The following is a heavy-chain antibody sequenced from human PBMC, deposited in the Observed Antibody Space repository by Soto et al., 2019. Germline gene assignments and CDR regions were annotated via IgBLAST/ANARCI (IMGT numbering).Heavy chain of an antibody. CDR2: ISAYNGST. V-gene: IGHV1-18*01. CDR3: ARDSSGWNPFDY. J-gene: IGHJ4*02. CDR1: GYTFTSYG. D-gene: IGHD6-19*01. Sequence: ASVKVSCKASGYTFTSYGISWVRQAPGQGLEWMGWISAYNGSTNYAQKLQGRVTMTTDTSTSTAYMELRSLRSDDTAVYYCARDSSGWNPFDYWGQGTLVTVSS.